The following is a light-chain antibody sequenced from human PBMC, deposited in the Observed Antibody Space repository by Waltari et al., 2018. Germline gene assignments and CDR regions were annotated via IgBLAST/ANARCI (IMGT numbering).Light chain of an antibody. J-gene: IGLJ1*01. V-gene: IGLV2-8*01. CDR2: EVS. CDR1: SSDVGGYNY. Sequence: QSALTQPPSASGSPGPSVTIPCSGPSSDVGGYNYVSWYQQHPGKAPKLMIYEVSKRPSGVPDRFSGSKSGNTASLTVSGLQAEDEADYYCSSYAGSNNRVFGTGTKVTVL. CDR3: SSYAGSNNRV.